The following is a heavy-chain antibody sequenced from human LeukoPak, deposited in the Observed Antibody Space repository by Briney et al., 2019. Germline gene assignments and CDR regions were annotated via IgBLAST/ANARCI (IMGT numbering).Heavy chain of an antibody. J-gene: IGHJ4*02. Sequence: GGSLRLSCAASGFTFSTYCMHWVRQAPGEGPMWVSRICPDGTVTNYADSVKARFIISRDNARNTVYLQMNSLRVEDTAVYYCVRDFRSADYWGQGTLVTVSS. V-gene: IGHV3-74*01. CDR1: GFTFSTYC. CDR3: VRDFRSADY. CDR2: ICPDGTVT.